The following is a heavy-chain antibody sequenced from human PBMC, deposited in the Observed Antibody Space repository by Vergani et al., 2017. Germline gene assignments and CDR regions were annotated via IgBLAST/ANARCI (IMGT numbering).Heavy chain of an antibody. V-gene: IGHV4-59*01. CDR1: GGSISSYY. J-gene: IGHJ4*02. Sequence: QVQLQESGPGLVKPSETLSLTCTVSGGSISSYYWSWIRQPPGKGLEWIGYIYHSGSTNYNPSLKSRVTISVDTSKNPFSLKLSSVTAADTAVYYCAGSPICSGGSCPLFDYWGQGTLVTVSS. D-gene: IGHD2-15*01. CDR2: IYHSGST. CDR3: AGSPICSGGSCPLFDY.